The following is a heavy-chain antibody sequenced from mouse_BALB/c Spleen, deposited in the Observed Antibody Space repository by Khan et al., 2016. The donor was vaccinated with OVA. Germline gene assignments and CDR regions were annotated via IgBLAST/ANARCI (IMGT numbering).Heavy chain of an antibody. CDR3: ASLGPGFTF. D-gene: IGHD4-1*01. CDR2: ISYIGST. J-gene: IGHJ3*01. CDR1: GYSITSDYA. V-gene: IGHV3-2*02. Sequence: EVQLQESGPGLVNPSQSLSLSCTVTGYSITSDYAWNWIRQFPGKNMEWMGYISYIGSTSYNPSLKSRISITRDKSKNKFFLQLNYVTTEDTAHLCSASLGPGFTFCGQGTLVTVSA.